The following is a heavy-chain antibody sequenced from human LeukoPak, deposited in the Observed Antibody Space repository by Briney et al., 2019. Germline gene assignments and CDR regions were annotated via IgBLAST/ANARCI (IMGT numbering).Heavy chain of an antibody. CDR1: GGSISSGDYY. CDR2: IYYSGST. D-gene: IGHD2-2*01. J-gene: IGHJ6*02. V-gene: IGHV4-30-4*01. Sequence: SETLSLTCTGSGGSISSGDYYWSWIRQPPGKGLEWIGYIYYSGSTYYNPSLKSRVTISVDTSKNQFSLKLSSVTAADTAVYYCAGWYCSSTSCPDTYYYGMDVWGQGTTVTVSS. CDR3: AGWYCSSTSCPDTYYYGMDV.